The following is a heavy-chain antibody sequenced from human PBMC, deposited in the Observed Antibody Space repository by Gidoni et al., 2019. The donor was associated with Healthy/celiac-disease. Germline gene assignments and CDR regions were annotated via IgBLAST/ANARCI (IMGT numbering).Heavy chain of an antibody. CDR2: INHIGST. Sequence: QVQLQPWGAGLLKPSETLSLTCAVYGGSFSGSSWSWFRQPPRKGREWIGEINHIGSTNYNPSLKSRVTISVDTSKNQFSLKLSSVTAEDTAVYYCARRVGSIAVAGTFSSWWGDWDFDLWGRGTLVTVSS. CDR1: GGSFSGSS. CDR3: ARRVGSIAVAGTFSSWWGDWDFDL. D-gene: IGHD6-19*01. J-gene: IGHJ2*01. V-gene: IGHV4-34*01.